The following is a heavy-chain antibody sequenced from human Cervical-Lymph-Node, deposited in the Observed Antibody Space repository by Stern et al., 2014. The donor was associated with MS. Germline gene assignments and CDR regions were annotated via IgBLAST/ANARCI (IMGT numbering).Heavy chain of an antibody. D-gene: IGHD3-10*01. V-gene: IGHV3-21*01. J-gene: IGHJ4*02. CDR2: ISSSSSYI. CDR3: ARVWFGEYSWYFDY. CDR1: GFTFSSYS. Sequence: VQLVESGGGLVKPGGSLRLSCAASGFTFSSYSINWVRQAPGKGLEWVSSISSSSSYIYYADSVKGRFTISRDNAKNSLYLQMNSLRAEDTAVYYCARVWFGEYSWYFDYWGQGTLVTVSS.